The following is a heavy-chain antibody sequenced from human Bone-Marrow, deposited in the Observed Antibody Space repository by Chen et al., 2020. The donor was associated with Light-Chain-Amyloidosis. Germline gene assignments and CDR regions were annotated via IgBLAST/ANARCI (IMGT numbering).Heavy chain of an antibody. CDR2: IYPDDSDA. V-gene: IGHV5-51*01. Sequence: EVQLEQSGPEVKKPGESLKNSCKGSGYTIPNYWIGWVRQMPGKGLEWMGVIYPDDSDARYSPSLEGQVTISADKAITTAYLQWRSLKASDTAMYYCARRRDGYNFDYWGQGTLVTVSS. J-gene: IGHJ4*02. D-gene: IGHD5-12*01. CDR1: GYTIPNYW. CDR3: ARRRDGYNFDY.